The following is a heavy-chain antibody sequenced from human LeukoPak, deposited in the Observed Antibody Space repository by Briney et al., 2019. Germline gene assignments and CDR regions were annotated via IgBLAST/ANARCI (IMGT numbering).Heavy chain of an antibody. CDR2: FDPEDGET. CDR3: ATDGYCSGGSCYEGGNYYYYGMDV. J-gene: IGHJ6*02. Sequence: ASVNVSCKVSGYTLTELSMHWVRQAPGKGLEWMGGFDPEDGETIYAQKFQGRVTMTEDTSTDTAYMELSSLRSEDTAVYYCATDGYCSGGSCYEGGNYYYYGMDVWGQGTTVTVSS. V-gene: IGHV1-24*01. CDR1: GYTLTELS. D-gene: IGHD2-15*01.